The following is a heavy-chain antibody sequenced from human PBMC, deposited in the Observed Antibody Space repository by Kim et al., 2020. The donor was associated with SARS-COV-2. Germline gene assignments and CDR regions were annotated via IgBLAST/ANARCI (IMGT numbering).Heavy chain of an antibody. Sequence: SRRYNYYADTVKGRFTIPRDNAKNSLYLQMNSLRAGDTAVYYCARGTPDYWGQGTLVTVSS. J-gene: IGHJ4*02. V-gene: IGHV3-21*01. CDR2: SRRYN. CDR3: ARGTPDY. D-gene: IGHD2-2*01.